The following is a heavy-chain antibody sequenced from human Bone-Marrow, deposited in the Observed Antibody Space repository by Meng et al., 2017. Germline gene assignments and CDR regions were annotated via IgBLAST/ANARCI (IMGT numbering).Heavy chain of an antibody. CDR2: IIPIFGTA. Sequence: GQLVQSGGWVKKPWSPVKVSCKASGGTFSSYAISWVRQAPGQGLEWMGGIIPIFGTANYAQKFQGRVTITADESTSTAYMELSSLRSEDTAVYYCARDLESGSYYNFQHWGQGTLVTVSS. CDR3: ARDLESGSYYNFQH. CDR1: GGTFSSYA. J-gene: IGHJ1*01. D-gene: IGHD1-26*01. V-gene: IGHV1-69*01.